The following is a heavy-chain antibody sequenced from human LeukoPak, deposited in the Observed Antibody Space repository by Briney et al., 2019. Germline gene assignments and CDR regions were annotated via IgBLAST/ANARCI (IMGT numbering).Heavy chain of an antibody. CDR3: ARGGGLYVWGAKYGMDV. Sequence: SETLSLTCAVYGGSFSGYYWSWIRQPPGKGLEWIGEINHSGSTNYNPSLKSRVTISVDTSENQFSLKLSSVTAADTAVYYCARGGGLYVWGAKYGMDVWGQGTTVTVSS. CDR1: GGSFSGYY. D-gene: IGHD3-16*01. J-gene: IGHJ6*02. V-gene: IGHV4-34*01. CDR2: INHSGST.